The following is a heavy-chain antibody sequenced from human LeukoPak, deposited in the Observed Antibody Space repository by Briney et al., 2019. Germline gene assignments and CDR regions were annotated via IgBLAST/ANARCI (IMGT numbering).Heavy chain of an antibody. V-gene: IGHV4-38-2*02. CDR2: IYHGGST. J-gene: IGHJ6*03. Sequence: SETLSLTCTVSNYSISSGYYWAWIRQSPGKGLEWIGSIYHGGSTYYNPSLKSRVTISVDTSKNQFSLKLSSVTAADTAVYYCARHGRRIGAYYYYMDVWGKGTTVTISS. D-gene: IGHD4/OR15-4a*01. CDR1: NYSISSGYY. CDR3: ARHGRRIGAYYYYMDV.